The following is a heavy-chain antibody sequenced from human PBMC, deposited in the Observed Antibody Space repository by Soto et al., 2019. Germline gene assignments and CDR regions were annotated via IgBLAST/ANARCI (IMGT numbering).Heavy chain of an antibody. CDR3: ARGTTTFAFSAMDV. CDR1: GFTFNYHA. J-gene: IGHJ6*02. Sequence: QVQLVESGGGVVQPGRSLRLSCAASGFTFNYHALNWVRQAPGKGLEWVAVISYDGDNKYIAESVKGRFTISRDNSKHTVSLQMNSLRTEDTAMYFCARGTTTFAFSAMDVWGQGTTVTVSS. D-gene: IGHD1-1*01. CDR2: ISYDGDNK. V-gene: IGHV3-30-3*01.